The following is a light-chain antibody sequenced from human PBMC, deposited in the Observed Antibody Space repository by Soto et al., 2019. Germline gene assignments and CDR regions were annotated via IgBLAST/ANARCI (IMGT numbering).Light chain of an antibody. Sequence: HSVLTQPPSASGSPGQSVTISCTGTSSDVAGYNYVSWYQQHPGKAPKLIIYEVSKRPSGVPDRFSGSKSGNTASLTVSGLQGEDEADYYCSSYAGSNNLVFGGGTKLTVL. CDR2: EVS. CDR1: SSDVAGYNY. CDR3: SSYAGSNNLV. J-gene: IGLJ2*01. V-gene: IGLV2-8*01.